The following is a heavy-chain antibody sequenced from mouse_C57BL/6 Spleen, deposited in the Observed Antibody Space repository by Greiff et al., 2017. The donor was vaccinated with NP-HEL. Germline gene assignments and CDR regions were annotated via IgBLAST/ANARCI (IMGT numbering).Heavy chain of an antibody. D-gene: IGHD3-2*02. CDR1: GFTFSSYA. CDR2: ISDGGSYT. J-gene: IGHJ2*01. Sequence: EVQVVESGGGLVKPGGSLKLSCAASGFTFSSYAMSWVRQTPEKRLEWVATISDGGSYTYYPDNVKGRLTISRDNAKNNLYRQMSDLKAEDTAMYYCARGNSSGYNFDYWGQGTTLTVSS. V-gene: IGHV5-4*01. CDR3: ARGNSSGYNFDY.